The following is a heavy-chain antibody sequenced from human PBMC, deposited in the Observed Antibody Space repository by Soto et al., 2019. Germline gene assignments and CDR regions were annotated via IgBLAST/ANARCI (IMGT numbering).Heavy chain of an antibody. CDR3: ATVFCSGGSCYSWFDP. CDR2: FDPEDGET. CDR1: GYTLTGLS. Sequence: ASVKVSCKVSGYTLTGLSMHWVRQAPGKGLEWMGGFDPEDGETIYAQKFQGRVTMTGDTSTDTAYMELSSLRSEDTAVYYCATVFCSGGSCYSWFDPWGQGTLVTVSS. V-gene: IGHV1-24*01. J-gene: IGHJ5*02. D-gene: IGHD2-15*01.